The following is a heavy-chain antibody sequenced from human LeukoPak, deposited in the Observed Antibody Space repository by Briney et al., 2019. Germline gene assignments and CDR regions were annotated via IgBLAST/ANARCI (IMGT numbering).Heavy chain of an antibody. D-gene: IGHD6-19*01. Sequence: ASVKVSCKASGYTFTGYYMHWVRQAPGQGLEWMGWINPNSGGTNYAQKFQGRVTMTRDTSISTAYMELSRLRSDDTAVYYCARIEYSSGWYLSWGQGTLVTVSS. CDR1: GYTFTGYY. J-gene: IGHJ4*02. V-gene: IGHV1-2*02. CDR2: INPNSGGT. CDR3: ARIEYSSGWYLS.